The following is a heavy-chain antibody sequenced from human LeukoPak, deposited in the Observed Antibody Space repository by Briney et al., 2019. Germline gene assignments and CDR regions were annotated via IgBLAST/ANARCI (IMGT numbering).Heavy chain of an antibody. CDR1: GGSISSYY. V-gene: IGHV4-59*12. Sequence: SETLSLTCTVSGGSISSYYWSWIRQPPGKGLEYIGYMYYSGSTNYNPSLKSRVTISVDTSKNQFSLRLSSVTAADTAVYYCARWGTYASTSNWFDPWGQGTLVTVSS. D-gene: IGHD2-2*01. CDR2: MYYSGST. J-gene: IGHJ5*02. CDR3: ARWGTYASTSNWFDP.